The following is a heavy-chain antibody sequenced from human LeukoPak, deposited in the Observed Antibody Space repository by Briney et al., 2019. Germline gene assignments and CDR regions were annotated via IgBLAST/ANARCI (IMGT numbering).Heavy chain of an antibody. V-gene: IGHV4-34*01. CDR1: GGSFSGYY. CDR3: ARAPGLGYCSGGSCYYYYYYGMDV. D-gene: IGHD2-15*01. CDR2: INHSGST. Sequence: SETLSLTCAVYGGSFSGYYWSWIRQPPGKGLEWIGEINHSGSTNYNPSLKSRVTISVDTSKNQLSLKLSSVTAADTAVYYCARAPGLGYCSGGSCYYYYYYGMDVWGQGTTVTVSS. J-gene: IGHJ6*02.